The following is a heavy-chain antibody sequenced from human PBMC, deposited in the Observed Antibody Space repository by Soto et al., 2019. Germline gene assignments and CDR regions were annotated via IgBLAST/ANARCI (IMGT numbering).Heavy chain of an antibody. V-gene: IGHV4-61*01. Sequence: QVQLQESGPGLVKPSETLSLTCTVSGGSVSSGSYYWSWIRQPPGKGLEWIAYIYYTGSTNYNPSLKSRVTISLDTCKNQFSLQLSSVTAADTALYYCARTIYCSGGSCYFGGFDYWGQGTLVTVSS. J-gene: IGHJ4*02. CDR2: IYYTGST. CDR3: ARTIYCSGGSCYFGGFDY. D-gene: IGHD2-15*01. CDR1: GGSVSSGSYY.